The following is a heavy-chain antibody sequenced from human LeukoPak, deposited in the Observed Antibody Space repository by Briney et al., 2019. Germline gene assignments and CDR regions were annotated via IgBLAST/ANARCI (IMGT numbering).Heavy chain of an antibody. CDR1: GLNVSSSF. J-gene: IGHJ4*02. D-gene: IGHD6-13*01. CDR3: ARDDRTVVPGTFDN. Sequence: PGGSLRLSCAASGLNVSSSFMSWVRQAPGTGLQWVSVIYRDGTTYYADSVRGRFTISRDNSKNTLYLQMNSLRVEDTAVYYCARDDRTVVPGTFDNWGQGTLVTVSS. V-gene: IGHV3-53*01. CDR2: IYRDGTT.